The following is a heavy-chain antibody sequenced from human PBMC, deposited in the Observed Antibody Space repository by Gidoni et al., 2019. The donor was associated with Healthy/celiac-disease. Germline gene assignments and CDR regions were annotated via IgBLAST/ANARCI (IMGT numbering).Heavy chain of an antibody. D-gene: IGHD6-13*01. CDR1: GDTFISYT. CDR3: ARASEIGGSWYRGGLFDY. Sequence: HVQLVQSVAEVKKPGFSVQVSCKASGDTFISYTLSWVRQAPGQGLEWMGRIIPILGIANYAQKFQGRVTITADKSTSTAYMERSSLRSEDTAVYYCARASEIGGSWYRGGLFDYWGQGTLVTVSS. V-gene: IGHV1-69*02. CDR2: IIPILGIA. J-gene: IGHJ4*02.